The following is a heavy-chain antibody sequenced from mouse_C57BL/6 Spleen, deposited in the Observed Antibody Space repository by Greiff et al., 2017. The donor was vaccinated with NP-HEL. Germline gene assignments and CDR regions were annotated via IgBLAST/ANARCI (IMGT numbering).Heavy chain of an antibody. Sequence: DVKLVESEGGLVQPGSSMKLSCTASGFTFSDYYMAWVRQVPEKGLEWVANINYDGSSTYYLDSLKSRFIISRDNAKNILYLQMSSLKSEDTATYYCARDQGMLLDYWGQGTTLTVSS. V-gene: IGHV5-16*01. CDR3: ARDQGMLLDY. CDR2: INYDGSST. J-gene: IGHJ2*01. CDR1: GFTFSDYY.